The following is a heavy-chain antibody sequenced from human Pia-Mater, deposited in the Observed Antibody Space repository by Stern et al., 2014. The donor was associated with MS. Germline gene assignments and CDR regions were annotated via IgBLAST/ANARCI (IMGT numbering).Heavy chain of an antibody. V-gene: IGHV1-69*01. D-gene: IGHD3-9*01. CDR2: ILPIFGTA. Sequence: QVQLVQSGAEVKKPGSSVKVSCKASGGTFNVYAINWLRQAPGQGLEWMGGILPIFGTANYAQKFQGRVTITADESTRTSSMQLSSLRYDDTAVYYCARDGRHTDNYGLDVWGQGTTVTVSS. J-gene: IGHJ6*02. CDR3: ARDGRHTDNYGLDV. CDR1: GGTFNVYA.